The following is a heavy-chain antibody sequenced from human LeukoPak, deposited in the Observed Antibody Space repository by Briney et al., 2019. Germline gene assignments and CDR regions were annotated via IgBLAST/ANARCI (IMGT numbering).Heavy chain of an antibody. CDR3: ATCFSGSYSGGYGMDV. J-gene: IGHJ6*02. D-gene: IGHD1-26*01. Sequence: SETLSLTCTVSGGSISSYYWSWIRQPAGKGLEWIGRIYTSGSTNYNPSLKSRVTMSVDTSKNQFSLKLSSVTDADTAVYYCATCFSGSYSGGYGMDVWGQGTTVTVSS. V-gene: IGHV4-4*07. CDR2: IYTSGST. CDR1: GGSISSYY.